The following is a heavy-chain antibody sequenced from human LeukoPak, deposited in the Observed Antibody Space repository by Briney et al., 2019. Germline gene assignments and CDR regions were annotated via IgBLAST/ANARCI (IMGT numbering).Heavy chain of an antibody. CDR2: INHSGST. J-gene: IGHJ4*02. V-gene: IGHV4-34*01. CDR3: ARRRWGVRGNYFDY. D-gene: IGHD3-10*01. CDR1: GGSFSYDY. Sequence: PETLSLICAVNGGSFSYDYWSWIRQPPGKGLEWIGEINHSGSTTYNPSLKSRVTISVDTSEKQVSLKLSSVTAADTAVYYCARRRWGVRGNYFDYWAQGTLVTVSS.